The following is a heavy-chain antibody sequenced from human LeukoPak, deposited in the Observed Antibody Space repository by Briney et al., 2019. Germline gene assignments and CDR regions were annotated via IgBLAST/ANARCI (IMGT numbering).Heavy chain of an antibody. CDR2: ISAYNGNT. D-gene: IGHD3-22*01. CDR1: GYTFTSYG. V-gene: IGHV1-18*01. J-gene: IGHJ4*02. CDR3: ARDPADSSGYYPFDY. Sequence: ASVKVSCKASGYTFTSYGISWVRQAPGQGLEWMGWISAYNGNTNYAQKLQGRVTMTTDTSTSTAYMELRSLRSDDTAVYYCARDPADSSGYYPFDYWGQGTLVTVSS.